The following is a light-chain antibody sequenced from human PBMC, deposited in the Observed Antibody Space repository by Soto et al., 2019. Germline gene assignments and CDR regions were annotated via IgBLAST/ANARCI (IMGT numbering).Light chain of an antibody. J-gene: IGLJ2*01. V-gene: IGLV2-14*01. CDR2: NVS. CDR1: SSDVGAYDY. Sequence: QSVLTQPASVSGSPGQSITISCTGTSSDVGAYDYVSWYQQHPGKAPKLMLHNVSNRPSGVSNRFSGSKSGNTASLTISGRQTEDEAEYYCSSYTTSSTVVFGGGTKLTVL. CDR3: SSYTTSSTVV.